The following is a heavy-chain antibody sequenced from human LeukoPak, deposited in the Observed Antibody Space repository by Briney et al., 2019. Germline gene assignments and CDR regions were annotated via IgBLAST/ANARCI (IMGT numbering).Heavy chain of an antibody. Sequence: PSETLSLTCTVSGVSISSYYLSWIRQPAAKELDWIGRIYTSGSTNYNPSLKSRSTMSVDTSKNQFSLKLSSVTAAHTACYYCARARAPGYYENWGQGTLVTVSS. V-gene: IGHV4-4*07. J-gene: IGHJ4*02. CDR2: IYTSGST. CDR1: GVSISSYY. CDR3: ARARAPGYYEN.